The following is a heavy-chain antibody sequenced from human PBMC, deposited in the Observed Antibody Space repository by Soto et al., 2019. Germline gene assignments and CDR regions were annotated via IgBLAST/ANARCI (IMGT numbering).Heavy chain of an antibody. CDR3: AKDLLPYSSGWYPNWFDP. CDR2: ISGSGGST. J-gene: IGHJ5*02. D-gene: IGHD6-19*01. Sequence: PGGSLRLSCAASGFTFSSYAMSWVRQAPGKGLEWVSAISGSGGSTYYADSVKGRFTISRDNSKNTLYLQMNSLRAEDTAVYYCAKDLLPYSSGWYPNWFDPWGQGTLLTVSS. CDR1: GFTFSSYA. V-gene: IGHV3-23*01.